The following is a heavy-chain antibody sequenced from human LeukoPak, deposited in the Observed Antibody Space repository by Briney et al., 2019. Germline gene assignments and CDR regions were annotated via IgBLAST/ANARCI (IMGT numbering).Heavy chain of an antibody. Sequence: GGSLRLSCAASGFTFSSYSMNWVRQAPGKGREWVSSISSSSSYIYYADSGKGRFTISRDNAKNSLYLQMNSLRVEDTAVYYCARGLWSGYFRIGSALLDYWGQGTLVTVSS. D-gene: IGHD3-3*01. CDR2: ISSSSSYI. J-gene: IGHJ4*02. CDR3: ARGLWSGYFRIGSALLDY. V-gene: IGHV3-21*04. CDR1: GFTFSSYS.